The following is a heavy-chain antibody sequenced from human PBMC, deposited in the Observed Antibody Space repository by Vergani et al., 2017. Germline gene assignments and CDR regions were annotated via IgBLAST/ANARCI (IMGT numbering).Heavy chain of an antibody. J-gene: IGHJ5*02. CDR1: GASIRSSNYY. CDR2: FYYRWST. Sequence: QLQLQESGPGLVKPSATLSLTCSVSGASIRSSNYYWGWIRQPPGKGLELIASFYYRWSTFYKPALKSRVTISVDKSKNQFSLKRSSVTAADTAVYFCARHSTVEWLVKLGWIDPWGQGILVTVSS. V-gene: IGHV4-39*01. CDR3: ARHSTVEWLVKLGWIDP. D-gene: IGHD6-19*01.